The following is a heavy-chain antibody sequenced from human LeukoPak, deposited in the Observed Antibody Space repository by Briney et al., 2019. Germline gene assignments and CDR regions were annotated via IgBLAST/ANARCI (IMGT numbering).Heavy chain of an antibody. D-gene: IGHD2-2*02. J-gene: IGHJ4*02. Sequence: SVKVSCKASGGTFSSYAISWVRQAPGQGLEWMGGIIPIFGTANYAQKFQGRVTITADESTSTAYMELSSLRSEDTAVYYRAREPYCSSTSCYTGHLYYWGQGTLVTVSS. CDR2: IIPIFGTA. V-gene: IGHV1-69*13. CDR1: GGTFSSYA. CDR3: AREPYCSSTSCYTGHLYY.